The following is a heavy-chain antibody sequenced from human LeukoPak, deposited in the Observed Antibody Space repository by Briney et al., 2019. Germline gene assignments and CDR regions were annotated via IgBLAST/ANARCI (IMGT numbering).Heavy chain of an antibody. D-gene: IGHD6-19*01. CDR3: VRDASSGWLFDY. J-gene: IGHJ4*02. CDR2: ISSSSSYI. V-gene: IGHV3-21*01. CDR1: GFTFSSYS. Sequence: GGSLRLSCAASGFTFSSYSMNWVRQAPGKGLEWVSSISSSSSYIYYADSVKGRFTISRDNAKKSQYLQMNSLRAEDTAVYYCVRDASSGWLFDYWGQGTLVTVSS.